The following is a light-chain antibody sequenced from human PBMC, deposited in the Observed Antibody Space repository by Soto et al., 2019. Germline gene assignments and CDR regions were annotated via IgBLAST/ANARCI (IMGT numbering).Light chain of an antibody. Sequence: DIQLTQSPSFLSASVGDRVTITCRASQGLSSDLAWYQQKPGKAPKLLIYAASTLQSGVPSRCSGSGSGTEFTLTISSLQPEEFATYYCQQLNSYPITFGQGTRLEIK. V-gene: IGKV1-9*01. CDR3: QQLNSYPIT. CDR2: AAS. J-gene: IGKJ5*01. CDR1: QGLSSD.